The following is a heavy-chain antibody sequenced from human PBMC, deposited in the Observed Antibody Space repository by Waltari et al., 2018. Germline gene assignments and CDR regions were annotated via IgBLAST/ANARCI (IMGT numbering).Heavy chain of an antibody. CDR2: IYTSGDT. Sequence: VELQESGPGLVKPSQTLSLTCSVSGGSINREFYHWNWIRQPAGKGLEWIGRIYTSGDTNYNPSLKTRVSISVDTSRNQFSLKLTSVTAADTAVYYCARDLRHPSYYDFSFDTWGQGSLVTVSS. V-gene: IGHV4-61*02. CDR3: ARDLRHPSYYDFSFDT. CDR1: GGSINREFYH. J-gene: IGHJ5*02. D-gene: IGHD3-3*01.